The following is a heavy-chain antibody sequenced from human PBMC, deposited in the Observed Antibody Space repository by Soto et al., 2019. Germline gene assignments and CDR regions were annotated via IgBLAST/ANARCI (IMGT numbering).Heavy chain of an antibody. CDR1: GGSFSGYY. J-gene: IGHJ4*02. D-gene: IGHD5-12*01. CDR2: INHSGST. V-gene: IGHV4-34*01. CDR3: ARWHSGYDSDLDY. Sequence: SETLSLTCAVYGGSFSGYYWSWIRQPPGKGLEWIGEINHSGSTNYNPSLKSRVTISVDTSKNQFSLKLSSVTAADTAVYYCARWHSGYDSDLDYWGQGTLVTVSS.